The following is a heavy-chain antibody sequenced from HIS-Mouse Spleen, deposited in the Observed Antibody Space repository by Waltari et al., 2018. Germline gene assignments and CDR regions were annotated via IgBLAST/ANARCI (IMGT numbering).Heavy chain of an antibody. D-gene: IGHD2-15*01. V-gene: IGHV3-74*01. CDR2: IKSEGSST. CDR3: ARAECSGGSCYYFDY. J-gene: IGHJ4*02. Sequence: EVQLVESGGGLVQPGGSLRLSCAASGFTFSSYWMHWVRQAPGKGLVGVQRIKSEGSSTSYADSVKGRLTSARDNAKNTLYLQMNSLRAEDTAVYYCARAECSGGSCYYFDYWGQGTLVTVSS. CDR1: GFTFSSYW.